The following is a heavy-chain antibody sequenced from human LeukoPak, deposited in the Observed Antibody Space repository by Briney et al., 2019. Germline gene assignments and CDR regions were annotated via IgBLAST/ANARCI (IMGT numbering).Heavy chain of an antibody. J-gene: IGHJ4*02. Sequence: GGSLRLSYAASGFTFSSYAMSWVRQAPGKGLAWVSAISGSGGSTYYADSVKGRFTISRDNSKNTLYLQMNSLRAEDTAVYYCAKGEDYYDSSGYYPSSWGQGTLVTVSS. CDR1: GFTFSSYA. CDR3: AKGEDYYDSSGYYPSS. CDR2: ISGSGGST. D-gene: IGHD3-22*01. V-gene: IGHV3-23*01.